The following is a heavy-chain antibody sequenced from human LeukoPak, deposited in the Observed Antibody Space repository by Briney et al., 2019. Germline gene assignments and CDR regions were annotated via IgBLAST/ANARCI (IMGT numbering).Heavy chain of an antibody. CDR2: IYTSGST. Sequence: PSETLSLTCTVSGGSISSYYWSWIRQPAGKGLEWIGRIYTSGSTNYNPSLKSRVTISVDTSKNQFSLKLSSVTAADTAVYYCARLITMVRGVIITPIWGQGTMVTVSS. CDR3: ARLITMVRGVIITPI. J-gene: IGHJ3*02. V-gene: IGHV4-4*07. D-gene: IGHD3-10*01. CDR1: GGSISSYY.